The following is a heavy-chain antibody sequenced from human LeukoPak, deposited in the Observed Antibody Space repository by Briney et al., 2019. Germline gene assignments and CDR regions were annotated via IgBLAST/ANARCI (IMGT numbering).Heavy chain of an antibody. V-gene: IGHV1-2*02. D-gene: IGHD2-2*01. Sequence: ASVKVSCKASGYTFTGYYMHWVRQAPGQRLEWMGWINPNSGGTNYAQKFQGRVTMTRDTSISTAYMELSRLTSDDTAVYYCARDDVYCSTSSCYVNWFDPWGQGTLVTVSS. J-gene: IGHJ5*02. CDR3: ARDDVYCSTSSCYVNWFDP. CDR1: GYTFTGYY. CDR2: INPNSGGT.